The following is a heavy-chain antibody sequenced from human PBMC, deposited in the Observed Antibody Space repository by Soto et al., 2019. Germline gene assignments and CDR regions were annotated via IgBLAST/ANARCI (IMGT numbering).Heavy chain of an antibody. CDR3: ARDRCTNGVCYTSFAFDI. J-gene: IGHJ3*02. CDR1: GGTFSSYA. CDR2: IIPIFGTA. Sequence: SVKVSCKASGGTFSSYAISWVRQAPGQGLEWMGGIIPIFGTANYAQKLQGRVTITADESTSTAYMELSSLRSEDTAVYYCARDRCTNGVCYTSFAFDIWGQGTTVTVSS. V-gene: IGHV1-69*13. D-gene: IGHD2-8*01.